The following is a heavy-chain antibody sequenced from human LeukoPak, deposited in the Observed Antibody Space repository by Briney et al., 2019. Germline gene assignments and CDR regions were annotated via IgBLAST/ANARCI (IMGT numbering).Heavy chain of an antibody. CDR1: GGSISSYY. V-gene: IGHV4-59*01. D-gene: IGHD2-21*02. Sequence: SETLSLTCTVSGGSISSYYWSWIRQPPGKGLEWIGYIYYSGSTNYNPSLKSRVTISVDTSKNQFSLKLSFVTAADTAVYYCARDVVVTAVYAFDIWGQGTMVTVSS. J-gene: IGHJ3*02. CDR3: ARDVVVTAVYAFDI. CDR2: IYYSGST.